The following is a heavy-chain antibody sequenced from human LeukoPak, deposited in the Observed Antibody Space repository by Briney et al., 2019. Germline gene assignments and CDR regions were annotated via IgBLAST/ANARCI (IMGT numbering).Heavy chain of an antibody. Sequence: GGSLRLSCAASGFTFSSYGMHWVRQAPGKGLEWVAVISYDGSNKYYADSVKGRFTISRDNSKNTLYLQMNSLRAEDTAVYYCAKEGPYYYDNSGYSAFDIWGQGTMVTVSS. CDR3: AKEGPYYYDNSGYSAFDI. V-gene: IGHV3-30*18. CDR2: ISYDGSNK. D-gene: IGHD3-22*01. J-gene: IGHJ3*02. CDR1: GFTFSSYG.